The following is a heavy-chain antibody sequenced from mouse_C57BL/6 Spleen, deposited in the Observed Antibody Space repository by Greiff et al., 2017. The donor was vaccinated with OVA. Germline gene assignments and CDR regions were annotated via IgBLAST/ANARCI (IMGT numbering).Heavy chain of an antibody. V-gene: IGHV14-3*01. D-gene: IGHD1-1*01. J-gene: IGHJ2*01. CDR3: ARGDYGSSSDY. CDR2: IDPANGNT. CDR1: GFTIKNTY. Sequence: EVQLQQSVAELVRPGASVKLSCTASGFTIKNTYMHWVKQRPEQGLEWIGRIDPANGNTKYAPKFQGKATITADTSSNTAYLQLSSLTSEDTAIYYCARGDYGSSSDYWGQGTTLTVSS.